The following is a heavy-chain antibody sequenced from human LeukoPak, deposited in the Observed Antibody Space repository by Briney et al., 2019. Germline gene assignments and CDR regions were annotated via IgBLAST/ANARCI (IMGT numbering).Heavy chain of an antibody. D-gene: IGHD6-6*01. CDR1: GFTFSGYW. CDR3: ARCSGVFGSSGY. J-gene: IGHJ4*02. V-gene: IGHV3-74*01. CDR2: IKSDGSMT. Sequence: GGSLRLSCVASGFTFSGYWMHWVRQPPGKGLVWVSRIKSDGSMTNYADSVKGRFTISRDNTKNTLYLQMNSLRAEDTAVYYCARCSGVFGSSGYWGQGTLVTVSS.